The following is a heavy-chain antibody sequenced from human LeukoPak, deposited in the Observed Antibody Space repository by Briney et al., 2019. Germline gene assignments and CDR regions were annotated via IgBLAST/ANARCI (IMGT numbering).Heavy chain of an antibody. D-gene: IGHD5-12*01. V-gene: IGHV3-11*01. CDR3: ARDPGSGYEEHFDY. Sequence: GGSLRLSCAASGFIFSDYYMSWIRQAPGKGLEWVSYISSSGSSIYYADSVKGRFTISRDNAKDSLYLQMNSLRAEDTAVYYCARDPGSGYEEHFDYWGQGTLVTVSS. CDR2: ISSSGSSI. J-gene: IGHJ4*02. CDR1: GFIFSDYY.